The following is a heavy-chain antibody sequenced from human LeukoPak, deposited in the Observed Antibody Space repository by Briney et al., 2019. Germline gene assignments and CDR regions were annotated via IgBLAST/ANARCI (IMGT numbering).Heavy chain of an antibody. D-gene: IGHD3-22*01. V-gene: IGHV1-2*02. CDR3: ARVAPRRDRIVVVTPFDY. CDR2: INPNSGGT. CDR1: GYTFTGYY. Sequence: ASVKVSCKASGYTFTGYYMHWVRQAPGQGLEWMGWINPNSGGTNYAQKFQGRVTMTRDTSISTAYMELSRLRSDDTAVYYCARVAPRRDRIVVVTPFDYWGQGTLVTVSS. J-gene: IGHJ4*02.